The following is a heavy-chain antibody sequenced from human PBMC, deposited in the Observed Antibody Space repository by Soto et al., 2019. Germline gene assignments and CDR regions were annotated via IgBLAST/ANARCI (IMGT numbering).Heavy chain of an antibody. Sequence: SETLSLTCTVSGGSISSSSYYWGWIRQPPGKGLEWIGSIYYSGSTYYNPSLKSRVTISVDTSKNQFSLKLSSVTAADTAVYYCARRWRATGTTRLDYWGQGTLVTVSS. CDR3: ARRWRATGTTRLDY. CDR2: IYYSGST. CDR1: GGSISSSSYY. D-gene: IGHD1-1*01. V-gene: IGHV4-39*01. J-gene: IGHJ4*02.